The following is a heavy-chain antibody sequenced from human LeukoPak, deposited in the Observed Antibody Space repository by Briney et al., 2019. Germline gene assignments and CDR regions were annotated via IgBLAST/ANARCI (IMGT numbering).Heavy chain of an antibody. CDR1: GFTFSDYY. V-gene: IGHV3-11*06. D-gene: IGHD6-13*01. J-gene: IGHJ5*02. CDR2: ISSSSSYT. Sequence: GGSLRLSCAASGFTFSDYYMSWIRQAPGKGLEWVSYISSSSSYTNYADSVKGRFTISRDNAKNSLYLQMNSLRAEDTAVYYCARDASGCSSPGWFDPWGQGTLVTVSS. CDR3: ARDASGCSSPGWFDP.